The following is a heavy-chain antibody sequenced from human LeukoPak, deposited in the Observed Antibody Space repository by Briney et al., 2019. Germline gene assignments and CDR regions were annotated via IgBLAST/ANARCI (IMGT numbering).Heavy chain of an antibody. D-gene: IGHD3-22*01. Sequence: ASVKVSCKASGGTFSSYAISWVRQAPGQGLEWMGRIIPIFGTANYAQEFQGRVTITTDESTSTAYMELSSLRSEDTAVYYCAREGYYYDSSGPGNWFGPWGQGTLVTVSS. V-gene: IGHV1-69*05. CDR2: IIPIFGTA. CDR3: AREGYYYDSSGPGNWFGP. J-gene: IGHJ5*02. CDR1: GGTFSSYA.